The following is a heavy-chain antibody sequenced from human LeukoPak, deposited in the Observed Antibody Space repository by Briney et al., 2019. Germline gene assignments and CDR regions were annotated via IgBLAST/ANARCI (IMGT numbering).Heavy chain of an antibody. V-gene: IGHV4-59*01. J-gene: IGHJ5*02. D-gene: IGHD6-25*01. CDR3: ARGDAGSRWFDP. CDR1: GGSITSDH. Sequence: SETLSLTCTVSGGSITSDHWSWIRQPPGRGLEWLAFVFFGGAPDYNPSLKSRVTISVDTSRNQFSLNLKSVTSADTAVYYCARGDAGSRWFDPWGPGSPVTVFS. CDR2: VFFGGAP.